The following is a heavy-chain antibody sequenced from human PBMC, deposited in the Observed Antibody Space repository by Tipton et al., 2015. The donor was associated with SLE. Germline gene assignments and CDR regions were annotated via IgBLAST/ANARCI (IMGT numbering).Heavy chain of an antibody. V-gene: IGHV4-61*02. CDR1: GYSITYDHFY. CDR2: IYATGST. D-gene: IGHD6-13*01. J-gene: IGHJ5*02. Sequence: TLSLTCTVSGYSITYDHFYWGWVRQAAGKGLEYIGRIYATGSTSYNPSLRGRVTISIDTSKNQFSLKLSSVTAADTAVYYCARAKIAASPDFDPWGQGTLVAVSS. CDR3: ARAKIAASPDFDP.